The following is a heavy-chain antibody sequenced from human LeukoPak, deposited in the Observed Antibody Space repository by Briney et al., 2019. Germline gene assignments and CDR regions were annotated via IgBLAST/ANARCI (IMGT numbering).Heavy chain of an antibody. J-gene: IGHJ6*03. Sequence: PSETLSLTSTLTGGSISSYYWRWLRQPPRKGLQWNGYIYYSGSTNYNPSLKSRVTISVDTSKNQFSLKLSSVTAADTAVYYCARAEGYCSSTSCPYYYMDVWGKGTTVTVSS. CDR1: GGSISSYY. CDR2: IYYSGST. CDR3: ARAEGYCSSTSCPYYYMDV. V-gene: IGHV4-59*01. D-gene: IGHD2-2*01.